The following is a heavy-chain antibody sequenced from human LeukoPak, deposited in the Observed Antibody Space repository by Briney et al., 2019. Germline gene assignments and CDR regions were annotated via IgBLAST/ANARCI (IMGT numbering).Heavy chain of an antibody. CDR1: GFTFSSYA. V-gene: IGHV3-23*01. Sequence: GGSLRLSCAASGFTFSSYAMGWVHQAPGKGLEWVSAINGGGGRTYYADSVKGRFTISRDNSKNTLYLQMNSLRAEDTAVYYCARTPLTTVTTLWYFDLWGRGTLVTVSS. J-gene: IGHJ2*01. CDR3: ARTPLTTVTTLWYFDL. D-gene: IGHD4-17*01. CDR2: INGGGGRT.